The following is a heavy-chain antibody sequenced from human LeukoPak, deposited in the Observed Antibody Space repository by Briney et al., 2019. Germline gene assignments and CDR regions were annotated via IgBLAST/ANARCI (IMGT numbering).Heavy chain of an antibody. Sequence: PSETLSLTCAVYGGSFSGYYWSWIRQPPGKGLEWIGEINHSGSTNYNPSLKSRVTISVDTSKNQFSLKLSSVTAADTAVYYCARGDLLYCGGDCPGAFDIWGQGTMVTVSS. V-gene: IGHV4-34*01. CDR1: GGSFSGYY. J-gene: IGHJ3*02. CDR3: ARGDLLYCGGDCPGAFDI. D-gene: IGHD2-21*02. CDR2: INHSGST.